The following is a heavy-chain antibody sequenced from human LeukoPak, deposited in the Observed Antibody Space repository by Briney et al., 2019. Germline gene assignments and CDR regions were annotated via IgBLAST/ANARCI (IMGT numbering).Heavy chain of an antibody. CDR2: INPNIGGT. Sequence: ASVKVSCKATGYTFTGYYMHWVRQAPGQGLEWMGWINPNIGGTKYGQKFQGRANMTRDTSISTAYMELSRLRSDDTAVYYCAKRQYCSGSSCYSPKFLYYYYGMDVWGQGTTVTVSS. V-gene: IGHV1-2*02. D-gene: IGHD2-15*01. CDR3: AKRQYCSGSSCYSPKFLYYYYGMDV. J-gene: IGHJ6*02. CDR1: GYTFTGYY.